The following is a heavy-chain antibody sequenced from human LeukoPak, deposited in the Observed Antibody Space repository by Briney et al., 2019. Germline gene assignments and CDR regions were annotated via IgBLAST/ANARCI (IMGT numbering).Heavy chain of an antibody. D-gene: IGHD3-22*01. J-gene: IGHJ4*02. CDR1: GYTFTGYY. V-gene: IGHV1-2*02. CDR2: INPNSGGT. CDR3: ARDYYYDSSGYYMPDY. Sequence: ASVKVSCKASGYTFTGYYMHWVRQAPGQGLEWMGWINPNSGGTNYAQKFQGRVTMTRDTSISTAYMELSRLRSDDTAVYYCARDYYYDSSGYYMPDYWGQGTLVTVSS.